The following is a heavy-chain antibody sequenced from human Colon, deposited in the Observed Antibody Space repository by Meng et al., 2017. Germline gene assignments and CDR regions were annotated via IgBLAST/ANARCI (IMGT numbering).Heavy chain of an antibody. V-gene: IGHV4-61*02. CDR1: GGSISSGSYY. D-gene: IGHD3-9*01. J-gene: IGHJ3*02. Sequence: SETLSLTCTVSGGSISSGSYYWSWIRQPAGKGLEWIGRIYTSGSTNYNPSLKSRVTISVDTSKNQFSRKLSSVTAADTAVYYCARDYDILTGYYDAFDIWGQGTMVTVSS. CDR2: IYTSGST. CDR3: ARDYDILTGYYDAFDI.